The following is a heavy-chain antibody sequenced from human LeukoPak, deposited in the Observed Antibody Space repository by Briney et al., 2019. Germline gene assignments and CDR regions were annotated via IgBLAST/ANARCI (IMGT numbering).Heavy chain of an antibody. V-gene: IGHV4-34*01. Sequence: PSETLSLTCAVYGGSFSGYYWSWIRQPPGKGLEWIGEINHSGSTNYNPSLKSRVTISVDTSKNQFSLKLSSVTAADTAVYYCARDHGYSKLGAVGYYYYGLDVWGQGTTVTVSS. CDR2: INHSGST. CDR3: ARDHGYSKLGAVGYYYYGLDV. CDR1: GGSFSGYY. J-gene: IGHJ6*02. D-gene: IGHD6-13*01.